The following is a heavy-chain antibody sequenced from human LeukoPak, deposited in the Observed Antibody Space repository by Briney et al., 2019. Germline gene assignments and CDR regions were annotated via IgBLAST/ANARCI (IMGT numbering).Heavy chain of an antibody. CDR3: ARAYYYDSSGYYSLDY. CDR2: ISAYNGNT. Sequence: GASVKVSCKASGYTFTSYGISWVRQAPGQGLEWMGWISAYNGNTNYAQKLQGRVTMTTDTSTSTAYMELRSLRSDDTAVYYCARAYYYDSSGYYSLDYWGQGTLATVSS. V-gene: IGHV1-18*01. D-gene: IGHD3-22*01. CDR1: GYTFTSYG. J-gene: IGHJ4*02.